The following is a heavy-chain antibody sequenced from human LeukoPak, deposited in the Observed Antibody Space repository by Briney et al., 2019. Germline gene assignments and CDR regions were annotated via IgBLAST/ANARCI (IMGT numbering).Heavy chain of an antibody. D-gene: IGHD1/OR15-1a*01. J-gene: IGHJ4*02. Sequence: SETLSLTCSVSDGSINSAGYYWIWIRQHPGKGLEWIGFVYYSGNTYYNPFLKSRITISLDTSKNQFSLKLRSVTAANTAVYYCARGGNNGYRWAFDSWGQGTLVTVSS. CDR1: DGSINSAGYY. V-gene: IGHV4-31*03. CDR3: ARGGNNGYRWAFDS. CDR2: VYYSGNT.